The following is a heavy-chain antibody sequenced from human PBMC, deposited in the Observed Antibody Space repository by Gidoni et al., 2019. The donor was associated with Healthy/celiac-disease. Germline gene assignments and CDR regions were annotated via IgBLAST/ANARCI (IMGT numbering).Heavy chain of an antibody. J-gene: IGHJ6*02. V-gene: IGHV5-51*01. CDR3: ARMGGYSYGPRGYYYGMDV. D-gene: IGHD5-18*01. CDR2: LYPGDSDT. CDR1: GYSFTSSW. Sequence: EVQLVQSGAEVKKPGESLKISCQGSGYSFTSSWFGWVRQLPGKGLEWMGILYPGDSDTRNSPSFQGKVTSAADKAISTAYLQWSSLKATDTAMYDCARMGGYSYGPRGYYYGMDVWGQGTTVTVSS.